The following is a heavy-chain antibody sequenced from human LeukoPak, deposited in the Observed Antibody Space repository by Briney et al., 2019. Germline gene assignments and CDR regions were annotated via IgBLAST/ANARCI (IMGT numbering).Heavy chain of an antibody. CDR2: VGTGGDT. J-gene: IGHJ3*02. CDR3: ARRSAAAGIDAFDI. CDR1: VFSFRNYD. D-gene: IGHD6-13*01. V-gene: IGHV3-13*01. Sequence: GGSLRLSCSASVFSFRNYDMHWVRQPTGKGVEWVSAVGTGGDTYYAGSVKGRFTVVRENAKNTLYLQMNSLRAGDTAMYYCARRSAAAGIDAFDIWGQGTMVTVCS.